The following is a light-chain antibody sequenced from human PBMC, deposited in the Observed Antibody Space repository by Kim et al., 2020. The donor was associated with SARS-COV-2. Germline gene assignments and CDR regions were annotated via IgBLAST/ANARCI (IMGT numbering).Light chain of an antibody. CDR3: QAWDSSTGV. CDR1: KLGDKY. V-gene: IGLV3-1*01. J-gene: IGLJ2*01. Sequence: VSPGQTGSITCSGDKLGDKYACWYQQKPGQSPVVVIYQDSKRPSGIPERFSGSNSGNTATLTISGTQAMDEADYYCQAWDSSTGVFGGGTQLTVL. CDR2: QDS.